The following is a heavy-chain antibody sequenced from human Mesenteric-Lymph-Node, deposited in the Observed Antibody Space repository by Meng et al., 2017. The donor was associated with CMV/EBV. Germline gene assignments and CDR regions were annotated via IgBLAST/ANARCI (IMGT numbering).Heavy chain of an antibody. V-gene: IGHV4-39*07. D-gene: IGHD3-3*01. CDR2: IYYSGST. CDR3: ASWYYDFWSDTTLLPSPTDY. CDR1: GGSISSNTYY. J-gene: IGHJ4*02. Sequence: SETLSLTCTVSGGSISSNTYYWGWIRQPPGKGLEWIGSIYYSGSTYYNPSLKTRVTISVDTSKNQFSLKLSSVTAADTAVYYCASWYYDFWSDTTLLPSPTDYWGQGTLVTVSS.